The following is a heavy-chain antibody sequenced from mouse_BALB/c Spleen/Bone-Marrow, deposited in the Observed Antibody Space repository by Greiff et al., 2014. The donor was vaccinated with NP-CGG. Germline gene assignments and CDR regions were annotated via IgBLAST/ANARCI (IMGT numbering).Heavy chain of an antibody. Sequence: EVQGVESGGGLVKPGGSLKLSCAASGFTFSDYYIYWLRQTPEERLEWVATISDGGNYSYYPDSVKGRFTISRDNAKNNLYLQMSSLKSEDTAMYYCARSRMRYGAMDYWGQGTSVTVFS. V-gene: IGHV5-4*02. CDR2: ISDGGNYS. D-gene: IGHD2-10*02. CDR1: GFTFSDYY. CDR3: ARSRMRYGAMDY. J-gene: IGHJ4*01.